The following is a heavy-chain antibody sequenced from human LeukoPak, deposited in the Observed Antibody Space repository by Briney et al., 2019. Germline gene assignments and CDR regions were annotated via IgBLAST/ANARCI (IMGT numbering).Heavy chain of an antibody. CDR2: IYSAGAT. CDR3: ARSSSTSYYYDCYMDV. J-gene: IGHJ6*03. D-gene: IGHD2-2*01. CDR1: GITVSPNY. V-gene: IGHV3-53*01. Sequence: GGSLRLSCAASGITVSPNYLSWVRQAPGKGLEWVSIIYSAGATFYAASVKGRFTISRDNSKNTLYLQMNTLRAEDTAVYYCARSSSTSYYYDCYMDVWGKGTTVTVSS.